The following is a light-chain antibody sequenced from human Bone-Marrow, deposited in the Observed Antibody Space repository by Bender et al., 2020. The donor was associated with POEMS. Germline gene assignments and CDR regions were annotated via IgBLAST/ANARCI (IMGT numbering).Light chain of an antibody. J-gene: IGLJ2*01. CDR2: QDM. CDR1: KLGDKY. CDR3: QAWDSSSNVV. V-gene: IGLV3-1*01. Sequence: SYVLTQPPSVSVAPGQTASITCSGDKLGDKYAYWYQQKPGQSPVLVMYQDMKRPSGIPGRFSGSNSGNTATLTISGTQALDEADYYCQAWDSSSNVVFGGGTKLTV.